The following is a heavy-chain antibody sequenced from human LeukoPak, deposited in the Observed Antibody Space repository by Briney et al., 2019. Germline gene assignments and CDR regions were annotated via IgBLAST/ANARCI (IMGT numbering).Heavy chain of an antibody. CDR1: GLTFSSYS. J-gene: IGHJ4*02. CDR2: ISSSSSTI. V-gene: IGHV3-48*01. CDR3: ARGAYYYED. Sequence: GGSLRLSCAACGLTFSSYSMNWVRQAPGKGLEWVSYISSSSSTIYYADSVKGRFTISRDNAKNSLYLQMNSLRAEDTAVYYCARGAYYYEDWGQGTLVTVSS. D-gene: IGHD3-22*01.